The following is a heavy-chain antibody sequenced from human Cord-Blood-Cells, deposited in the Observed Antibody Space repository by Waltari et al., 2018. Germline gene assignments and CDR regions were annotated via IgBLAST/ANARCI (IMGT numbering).Heavy chain of an antibody. V-gene: IGHV4-34*01. D-gene: IGHD7-27*01. Sequence: QVQLQQWGAGLLKPSETLSLTCAVYGGSFSGYYWSWIRQPPGKGLEWIGEITHSGSTNDNPSLKSRVTISVDTSKNQFSLKLSSVTAADTAVYYCARHAGDRDAFDIWGQGTMVTVSS. CDR1: GGSFSGYY. CDR2: ITHSGST. J-gene: IGHJ3*02. CDR3: ARHAGDRDAFDI.